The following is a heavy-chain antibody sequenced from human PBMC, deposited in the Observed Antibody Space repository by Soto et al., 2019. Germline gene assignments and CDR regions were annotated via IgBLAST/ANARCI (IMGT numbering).Heavy chain of an antibody. J-gene: IGHJ4*02. CDR1: GGSISSNY. V-gene: IGHV4-59*01. CDR3: ARYRREAVAGYTLDN. D-gene: IGHD6-13*01. CDR2: VYNSGST. Sequence: PSETLSLTCTVSGGSISSNYWTWIRQPPGKGLEWIGDVYNSGSTNYNPSLKSRVTISEDTSKSQFSLKVNSMTAADTAVYYCARYRREAVAGYTLDNWGQGMLVTVSS.